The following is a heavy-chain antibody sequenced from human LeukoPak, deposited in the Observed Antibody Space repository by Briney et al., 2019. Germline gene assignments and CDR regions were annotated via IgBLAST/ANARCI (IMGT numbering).Heavy chain of an antibody. J-gene: IGHJ4*02. CDR3: ARDLSLTMVRGVID. D-gene: IGHD3-10*01. CDR1: GFTVSSNY. V-gene: IGHV3-7*01. CDR2: IRQDGTER. Sequence: GGSLRLSCAASGFTVSSNYMSWVRQAPGKGLEWVANIRQDGTERSYVDSVKGRFTISRDNAKNTLFLQMNSLRAEDTAVYYCARDLSLTMVRGVIDWGQGTLVTVSS.